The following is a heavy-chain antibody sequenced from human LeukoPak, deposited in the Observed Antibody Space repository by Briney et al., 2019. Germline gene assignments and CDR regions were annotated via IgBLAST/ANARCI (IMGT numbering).Heavy chain of an antibody. J-gene: IGHJ4*02. D-gene: IGHD3-22*01. Sequence: GGSLGLSCAASGFTFDDYGMSWVRQAPGKGLEWVSGINWNGGSTGYADSVKGRFTISRDNAKNSLYLQMNSLRAEDTALYYCARASYDSSGYYYDLYFDYWGQGTLVTVSS. CDR2: INWNGGST. V-gene: IGHV3-20*04. CDR1: GFTFDDYG. CDR3: ARASYDSSGYYYDLYFDY.